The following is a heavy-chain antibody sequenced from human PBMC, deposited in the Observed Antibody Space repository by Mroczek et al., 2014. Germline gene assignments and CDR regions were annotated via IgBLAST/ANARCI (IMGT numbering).Heavy chain of an antibody. CDR1: GGTFSSYA. CDR3: ARGGGYDFWSGYRRKTGFDY. J-gene: IGHJ4*02. CDR2: IIPIFGTA. D-gene: IGHD3-3*01. V-gene: IGHV1-69*01. Sequence: QVQLVESGAEVKKPGSSVKVSCKASGGTFSSYAISWVRQAPGQGLEWMGGIIPIFGTANYAQKFQGRVTITADESTSTAYMELSSLRSEDTAVYYCARGGGYDFWSGYRRKTGFDYWGQGTLVTVSS.